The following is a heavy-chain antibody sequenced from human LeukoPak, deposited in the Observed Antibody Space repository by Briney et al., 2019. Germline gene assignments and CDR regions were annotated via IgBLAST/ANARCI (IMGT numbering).Heavy chain of an antibody. D-gene: IGHD6-6*01. J-gene: IGHJ4*02. V-gene: IGHV1-18*04. CDR3: ARDDYSSSSEGDY. CDR1: GYTFTGYY. Sequence: ASVKVSCKASGYTFTGYYMHWVRQAPGQGLEWMGWISAYNGNTNYAQKFQDRITMTTDTSTSTAYMELRSLRSDGTAVYYCARDDYSSSSEGDYWGQGTLVTVSS. CDR2: ISAYNGNT.